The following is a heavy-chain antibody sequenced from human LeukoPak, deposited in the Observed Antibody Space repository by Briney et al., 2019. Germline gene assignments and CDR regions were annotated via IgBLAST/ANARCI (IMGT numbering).Heavy chain of an antibody. Sequence: GGSLRLSCVASGFTFTNYAMSWVRQAPGKGLEWVSTISDGGDTTHYADSVKGRFTISRDNSRNTLYLVLNSLRAEDTAVYYCAKSGVEVPAAMKYYYYYYMDVWGKGTTVTVSS. J-gene: IGHJ6*03. CDR3: AKSGVEVPAAMKYYYYYYMDV. CDR1: GFTFTNYA. CDR2: ISDGGDTT. V-gene: IGHV3-23*01. D-gene: IGHD2-2*01.